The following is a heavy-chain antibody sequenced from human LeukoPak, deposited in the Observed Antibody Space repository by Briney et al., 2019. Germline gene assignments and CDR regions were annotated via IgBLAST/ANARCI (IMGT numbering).Heavy chain of an antibody. CDR3: AHSRPYCTNGVCYADYYYYMDV. CDR2: IYWNEYK. CDR1: GFSFRTSGVA. D-gene: IGHD2-8*01. V-gene: IGHV2-5*01. Sequence: KKSGPTLVNPTQTLTLTCTFSGFSFRTSGVAVGWIRQPPGKALEWLALIYWNEYKRYSPTLKRRLTITKDTSKNQVVLTMTNMDPVDTATYYCAHSRPYCTNGVCYADYYYYMDVWGKGTTVTVSS. J-gene: IGHJ6*03.